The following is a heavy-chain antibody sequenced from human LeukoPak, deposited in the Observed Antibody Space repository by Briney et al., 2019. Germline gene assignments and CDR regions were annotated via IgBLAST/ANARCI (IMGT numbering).Heavy chain of an antibody. D-gene: IGHD3-10*01. J-gene: IGHJ4*02. V-gene: IGHV1-2*02. CDR3: ARGFWESGLEY. CDR2: VIPNSGGT. Sequence: ASVKVSCKASGYTFTDYYMHWVRQAPGQGLEWMGWVIPNSGGTNYAQKFQGRVTMTRDTSISTAYMELSRLRSDDTAVYFCARGFWESGLEYWGQGTLSPSPQ. CDR1: GYTFTDYY.